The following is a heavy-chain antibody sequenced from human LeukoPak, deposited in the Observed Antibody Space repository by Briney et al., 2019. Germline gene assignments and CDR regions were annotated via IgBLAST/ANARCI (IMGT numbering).Heavy chain of an antibody. CDR2: ISTYNDDT. J-gene: IGHJ6*02. CDR1: GYTFITYY. D-gene: IGHD6-19*01. CDR3: ARDPPTIVVADTRLYFGMDV. V-gene: IGHV1-18*04. Sequence: GASVTVSCKASGYTFITYYMHWVRQAPGQGLEWMGWISTYNDDTNYAQNLQGRVTMTTDTSTSTAYMELRSLTSDDTAVYYCARDPPTIVVADTRLYFGMDVWGQGTTVTVSS.